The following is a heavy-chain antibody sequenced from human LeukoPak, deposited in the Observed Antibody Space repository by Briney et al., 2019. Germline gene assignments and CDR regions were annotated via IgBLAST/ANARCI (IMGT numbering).Heavy chain of an antibody. CDR1: GGSISSYY. CDR2: IYYSGST. V-gene: IGHV4-59*01. CDR3: ARDKVAYCGGDCQSHYFDY. J-gene: IGHJ4*02. Sequence: SETLSLTCTDSGGSISSYYWSWIRQPPGKGLEWIGYIYYSGSTNYNPSLKSRVTISVDTSKNQFSLKLSSVTAADTAVYYCARDKVAYCGGDCQSHYFDYWGQGTLVTVSS. D-gene: IGHD2-21*02.